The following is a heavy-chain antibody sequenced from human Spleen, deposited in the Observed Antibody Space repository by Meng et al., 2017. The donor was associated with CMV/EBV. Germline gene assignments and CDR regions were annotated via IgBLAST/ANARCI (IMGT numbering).Heavy chain of an antibody. CDR1: GYTFTDYY. CDR3: ARDIPQWIQYGMDV. J-gene: IGHJ6*02. D-gene: IGHD5-18*01. CDR2: INPASGGA. V-gene: IGHV1-2*02. Sequence: ASVKVSCKASGYTFTDYYIHWVRLAPGQGLEWMGLINPASGGAKYAQKFRGRVTMTRDTSISTAYMELSRLRSDDTAVYYCARDIPQWIQYGMDVWGQGTTVTVSS.